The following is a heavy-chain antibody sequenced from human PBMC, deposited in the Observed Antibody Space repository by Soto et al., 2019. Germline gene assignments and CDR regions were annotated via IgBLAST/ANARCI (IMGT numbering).Heavy chain of an antibody. CDR1: GGSFSGYY. CDR3: ARTLRGLRINWFDP. Sequence: SETLSLTCAVYGGSFSGYYWSWIRQSPGKGLEWIGEINHSGSTNYNPSLKSRVTISVDTSKNQFSLKLSSVTAADTAVYYCARTLRGLRINWFDPWXQGTLVNVSS. J-gene: IGHJ5*02. CDR2: INHSGST. D-gene: IGHD2-15*01. V-gene: IGHV4-34*01.